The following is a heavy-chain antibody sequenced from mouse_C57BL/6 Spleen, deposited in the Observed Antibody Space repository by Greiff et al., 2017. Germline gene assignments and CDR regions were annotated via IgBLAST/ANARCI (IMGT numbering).Heavy chain of an antibody. J-gene: IGHJ4*01. CDR3: ARGGYLYYYAMDY. Sequence: VQLKESGPGLVKPSQSLSLTCSVTGYSITSGYYWNWIRQFPGNKLEWMGYISYDGSNNYNPSLKNRISITRDTSNNQFFLKLNSVTTEDTATYYCARGGYLYYYAMDYWGQGTSVTVSS. D-gene: IGHD5-1-1*01. V-gene: IGHV3-6*01. CDR1: GYSITSGYY. CDR2: ISYDGSN.